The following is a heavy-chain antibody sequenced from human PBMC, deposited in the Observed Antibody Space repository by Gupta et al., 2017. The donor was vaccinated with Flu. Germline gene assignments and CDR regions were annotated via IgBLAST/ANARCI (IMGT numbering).Heavy chain of an antibody. J-gene: IGHJ4*02. Sequence: GWIYPNTGGTNYAQKFQGRVTMTRDTSITTVYMELSRLRSDDTAVYYCASISGSYRNAYWGQGTLVTVSS. D-gene: IGHD1-26*01. V-gene: IGHV1-2*02. CDR3: ASISGSYRNAY. CDR2: IYPNTGGT.